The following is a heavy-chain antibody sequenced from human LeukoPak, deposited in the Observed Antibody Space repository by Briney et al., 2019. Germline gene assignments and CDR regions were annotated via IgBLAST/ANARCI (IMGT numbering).Heavy chain of an antibody. Sequence: GGSLRLSCAASGFTFSSYWMSWVRQAPGKGLEWVSAISGSGGSTYYADSVKGRFTISRDNSKNTLYLQMNSLRAEDTAVYYCAKDPKRSAAGTLRSGAFDIWGQGTMVTVSS. CDR3: AKDPKRSAAGTLRSGAFDI. V-gene: IGHV3-23*01. CDR2: ISGSGGST. D-gene: IGHD6-13*01. CDR1: GFTFSSYW. J-gene: IGHJ3*02.